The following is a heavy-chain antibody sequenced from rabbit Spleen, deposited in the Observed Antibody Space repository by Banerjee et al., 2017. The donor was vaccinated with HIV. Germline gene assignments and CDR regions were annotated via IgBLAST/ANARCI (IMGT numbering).Heavy chain of an antibody. D-gene: IGHD8-1*01. Sequence: LEESGGGLVKPGGTLTLTCTVSGFSFSSNWICWVRQAPGKGLEWIACIDTGSSGFTYSATWAKGRFTCSKTSSTTVTLQMTSLTVADTATYFCARDTGSSFSSYGMDLWGPGTLVTVS. CDR1: GFSFSSNW. J-gene: IGHJ6*01. CDR3: ARDTGSSFSSYGMDL. CDR2: IDTGSSGFT. V-gene: IGHV1S45*01.